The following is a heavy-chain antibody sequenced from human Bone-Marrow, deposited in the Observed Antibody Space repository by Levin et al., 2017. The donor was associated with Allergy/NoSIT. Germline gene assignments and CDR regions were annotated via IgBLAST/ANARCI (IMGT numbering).Heavy chain of an antibody. CDR1: GGSLSSGSW. CDR3: ARRSLNRIPQYTWFDP. Sequence: NSSETLSLTCNVSGGSLSSGSWWSWVRQPPGEGLEWIGEIFDSGTTNYNPSLKSRVTISVDKSKNQFSLKLNLVTAADTAVYYCARRSLNRIPQYTWFDPWGQGILVTVSS. J-gene: IGHJ5*02. CDR2: IFDSGTT. V-gene: IGHV4-4*02. D-gene: IGHD6-6*01.